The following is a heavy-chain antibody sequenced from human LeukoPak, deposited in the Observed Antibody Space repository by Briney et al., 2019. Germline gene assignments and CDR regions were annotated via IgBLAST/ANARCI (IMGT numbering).Heavy chain of an antibody. CDR2: IYPGDSDT. V-gene: IGHV5-51*01. Sequence: GESLKISCKGSGYSFTSYWIGWVRQMPGKGLEWMGIIYPGDSDTRYSPSFQGQVTILADKSISTAYLQWSSLKASDTAMYYCAIAARSGSYYFDYWGQGTLVTVSS. CDR1: GYSFTSYW. CDR3: AIAARSGSYYFDY. D-gene: IGHD6-6*01. J-gene: IGHJ4*02.